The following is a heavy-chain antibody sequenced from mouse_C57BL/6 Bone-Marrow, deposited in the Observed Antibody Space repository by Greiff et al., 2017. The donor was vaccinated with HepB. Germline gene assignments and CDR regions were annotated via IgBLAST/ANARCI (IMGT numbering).Heavy chain of an antibody. CDR1: GYTFTSYW. CDR2: IDPSDSYT. D-gene: IGHD3-3*01. V-gene: IGHV1-59*01. Sequence: QVQLKQPGAELVRPGTSVKLSCKASGYTFTSYWMHWVKQRPGQGLEWIGVIDPSDSYTNYNQKFKGKATLTVDTSSSTAYMQLSSLTSEDSAVYYCARRAGTREYFDVWGTGTTVTVSS. J-gene: IGHJ1*03. CDR3: ARRAGTREYFDV.